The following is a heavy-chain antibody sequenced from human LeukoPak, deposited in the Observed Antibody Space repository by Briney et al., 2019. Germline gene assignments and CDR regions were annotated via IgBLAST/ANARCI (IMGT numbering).Heavy chain of an antibody. J-gene: IGHJ5*02. V-gene: IGHV1-18*04. Sequence: ASVKVSCKASGYTFTSYYMHWVRQAPGQGLEWMGWISAYNGNTNYAQKLQGRVTMTTDTSTSTAYMELRSLRSDDTAVYYCARDSENRSDPWGQGTLVTVSS. CDR3: ARDSENRSDP. CDR2: ISAYNGNT. D-gene: IGHD1-14*01. CDR1: GYTFTSYY.